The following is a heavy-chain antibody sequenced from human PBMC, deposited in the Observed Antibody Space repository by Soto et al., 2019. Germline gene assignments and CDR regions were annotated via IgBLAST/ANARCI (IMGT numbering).Heavy chain of an antibody. J-gene: IGHJ6*02. CDR1: GYTFTSFD. Sequence: ASVKVSCKASGYTFTSFDITWVRQATGQGLEWMGWMNPNSGNTGYAQKFQGRVTMTSDTSISTAYMELSSLSSDDTAVYYCARRYVFMAVWGQGTKVTVSS. CDR2: MNPNSGNT. D-gene: IGHD3-9*01. CDR3: ARRYVFMAV. V-gene: IGHV1-8*01.